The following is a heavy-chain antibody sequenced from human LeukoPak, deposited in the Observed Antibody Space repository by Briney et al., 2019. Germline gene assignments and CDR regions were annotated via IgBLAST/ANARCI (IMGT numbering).Heavy chain of an antibody. CDR3: ARGPPPGATAYGVVDS. CDR2: INHVGSA. V-gene: IGHV4-34*01. Sequence: PSETLSLTCAVYGESFSEYYWMWIRQPAGKGLEWIGEINHVGSANYNPSLKSRVAISVDTSKNQFFLKLNSVTAADTAVYYCARGPPPGATAYGVVDSWGQGTLVTVSS. J-gene: IGHJ5*01. CDR1: GESFSEYY. D-gene: IGHD3-16*01.